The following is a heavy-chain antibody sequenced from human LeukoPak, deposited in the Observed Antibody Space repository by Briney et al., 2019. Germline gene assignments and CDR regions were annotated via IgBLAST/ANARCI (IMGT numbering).Heavy chain of an antibody. D-gene: IGHD3-16*01. CDR3: ARVWGDAFDI. CDR1: GGSTSSSNYY. Sequence: SETLSLTCTVSGGSTSSSNYYWGWIRQPPGKGLEWIGGIHYSGNTYYNPSLKSRVTISVDTSKNQFSLKLSSVTAADTAVYYCARVWGDAFDIWGQGTMVTVSS. J-gene: IGHJ3*02. V-gene: IGHV4-39*07. CDR2: IHYSGNT.